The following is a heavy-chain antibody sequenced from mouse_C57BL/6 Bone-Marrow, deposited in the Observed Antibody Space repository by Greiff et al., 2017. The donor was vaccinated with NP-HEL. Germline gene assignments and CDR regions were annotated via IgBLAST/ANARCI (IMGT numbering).Heavy chain of an antibody. Sequence: QVQLKESGAELARPGASVKLSCKASGYTFTSYGISWVKQRTGQGLEWIGEIYPRSGNTYYNEKIKGKATLTADKSSITAYMELRSLTSEYSAVYFCARVPYYYCSSFAYWGQGTLVTVSA. CDR2: IYPRSGNT. D-gene: IGHD1-1*01. V-gene: IGHV1-81*01. CDR1: GYTFTSYG. J-gene: IGHJ3*01. CDR3: ARVPYYYCSSFAY.